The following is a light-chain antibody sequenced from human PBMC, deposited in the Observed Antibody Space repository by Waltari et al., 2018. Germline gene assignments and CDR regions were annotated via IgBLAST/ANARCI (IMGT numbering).Light chain of an antibody. CDR1: QSVSIN. V-gene: IGKV3-15*01. CDR3: QQHNDWPRT. Sequence: EVVMTQSPATLSVSPGERATLSCRASQSVSINLSWYPQKPGQAPRLLMYSASIRAAGTPARFSGSGSGTEFTLTISSLQSEDIAVYYCQQHNDWPRTFGQGTKVEI. J-gene: IGKJ1*01. CDR2: SAS.